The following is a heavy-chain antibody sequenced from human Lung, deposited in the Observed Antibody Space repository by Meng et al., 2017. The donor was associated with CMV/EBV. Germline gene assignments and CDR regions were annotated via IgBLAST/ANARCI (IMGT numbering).Heavy chain of an antibody. Sequence: ASGGSFSSYTFSWVRQAPGQGLEWMGEIIPMFGTVNSAQKFQGRVTITADESATTAYMDLSSLRSDDTALYFCARGSAVGAMGCDYWGQGTLVTVSS. D-gene: IGHD1-26*01. CDR2: IIPMFGTV. V-gene: IGHV1-69*01. CDR3: ARGSAVGAMGCDY. J-gene: IGHJ4*02. CDR1: GGSFSSYT.